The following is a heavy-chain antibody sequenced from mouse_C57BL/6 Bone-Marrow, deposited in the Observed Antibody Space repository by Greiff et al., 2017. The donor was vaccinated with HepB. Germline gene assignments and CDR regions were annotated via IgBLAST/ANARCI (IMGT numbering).Heavy chain of an antibody. J-gene: IGHJ2*01. V-gene: IGHV5-12*01. CDR1: GFTFSDYY. CDR2: ISNGGGST. CDR3: ARGGYDGSYYFDY. Sequence: EVQRVESGGGLVQPGGSLKLSCAASGFTFSDYYMYWVRQTPEKRLEWVAYISNGGGSTYYPDTVKGRFTISRDNAKNTLYLQMSRLKSEDTAVYYCARGGYDGSYYFDYWGQGTTLTVSS. D-gene: IGHD2-2*01.